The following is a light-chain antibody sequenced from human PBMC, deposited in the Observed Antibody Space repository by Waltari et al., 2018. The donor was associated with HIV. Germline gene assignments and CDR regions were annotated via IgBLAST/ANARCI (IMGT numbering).Light chain of an antibody. CDR1: SSDVGGYNY. V-gene: IGLV2-11*01. CDR2: DVS. CDR3: CSYTGTYV. Sequence: QSALTQPCSVSGSPGQSVTISCTGTSSDVGGYNYVSWYRQHPGRAPKLMIYDVSKRPSGVPDRFSGSKSDNTASLTISGLQAEDEADYYCCSYTGTYVFGSGTKVTVL. J-gene: IGLJ1*01.